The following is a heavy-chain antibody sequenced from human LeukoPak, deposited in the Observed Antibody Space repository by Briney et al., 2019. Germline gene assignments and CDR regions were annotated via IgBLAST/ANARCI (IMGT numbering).Heavy chain of an antibody. Sequence: SETQSLTCAVYGGSFSGYYWSWIRQPPGKGLEWIGEINHSGSTNYNPSLKSRVTISVDTSKNQFSLKLSSVTAADTAVYYCARGRRPHSDFDYWGQGTLVTVSS. J-gene: IGHJ4*02. CDR3: ARGRRPHSDFDY. V-gene: IGHV4-34*01. CDR2: INHSGST. D-gene: IGHD6-6*01. CDR1: GGSFSGYY.